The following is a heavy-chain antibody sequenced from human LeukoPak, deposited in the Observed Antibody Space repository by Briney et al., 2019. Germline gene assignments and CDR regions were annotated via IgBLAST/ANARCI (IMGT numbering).Heavy chain of an antibody. J-gene: IGHJ3*01. CDR2: IYPGDSGP. D-gene: IGHD1-26*01. Sequence: HGESLKISCKVSGYSFTSYCIGWVRQMPGKGLEWMGIIYPGDSGPTYSPSFQGQVTISVDKSINTAYLQWSSLQASDTAMYYCGMSGDRVPHQDDVFDVWGQGTMVTVS. CDR3: GMSGDRVPHQDDVFDV. V-gene: IGHV5-51*01. CDR1: GYSFTSYC.